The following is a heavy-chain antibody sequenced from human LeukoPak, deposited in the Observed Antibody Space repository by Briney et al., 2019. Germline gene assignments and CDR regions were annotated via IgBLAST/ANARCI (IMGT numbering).Heavy chain of an antibody. CDR3: AREGRMGTADAFDV. Sequence: GGSLRLSCAASGFTFNNYEMHWVRQTAGKGLEWVSAVGIAGDTFYAGSVKGRFSISRDNAESSLFLQMNSLRAGDTAVYYCAREGRMGTADAFDVWGQGTMVTVSS. V-gene: IGHV3-13*01. D-gene: IGHD1-14*01. CDR2: VGIAGDT. J-gene: IGHJ3*01. CDR1: GFTFNNYE.